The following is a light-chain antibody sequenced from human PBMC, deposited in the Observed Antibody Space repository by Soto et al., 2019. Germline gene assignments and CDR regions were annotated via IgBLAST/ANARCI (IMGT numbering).Light chain of an antibody. CDR2: AAS. Sequence: EMVLTQSPGTLSLSPGERATLSCRASQSVSSSYLAWYQQKPGQAPRLLIYAASSSATGIPDRFSGSGSGTDFTLTISRLEPEDFAVYYCQQYGSSPIFTCGPGTKVDIK. CDR1: QSVSSSY. V-gene: IGKV3-20*01. J-gene: IGKJ3*01. CDR3: QQYGSSPIFT.